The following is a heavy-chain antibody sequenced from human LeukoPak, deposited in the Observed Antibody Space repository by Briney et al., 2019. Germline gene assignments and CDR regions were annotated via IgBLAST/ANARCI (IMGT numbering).Heavy chain of an antibody. CDR1: GGSFSGYY. J-gene: IGHJ5*02. Sequence: TSETLSLTCAVYGGSFSGYYWSWIRQPPGKGLEWIGEINHSGSTNYNPSLKSRVTISVDTSKNQFSLKLSSVTAADTAVYYCARVYRDGGWFDPWGQGTLVTVSS. V-gene: IGHV4-34*01. CDR3: ARVYRDGGWFDP. D-gene: IGHD2-2*02. CDR2: INHSGST.